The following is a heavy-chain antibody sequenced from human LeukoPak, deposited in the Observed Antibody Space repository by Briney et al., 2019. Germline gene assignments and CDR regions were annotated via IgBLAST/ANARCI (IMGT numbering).Heavy chain of an antibody. CDR3: ARDCNRTYCYDY. V-gene: IGHV3-7*01. CDR1: GFTFSSYG. D-gene: IGHD2/OR15-2a*01. Sequence: GGSLRLSCAASGFTFSSYGMHWVRQAPGRGLEWVASIKQDGSQKYYVDSVKGRFTISRDNAKNSLYLQMNSLRAEDTAVYYCARDCNRTYCYDYWGQGTLVTVSS. J-gene: IGHJ4*02. CDR2: IKQDGSQK.